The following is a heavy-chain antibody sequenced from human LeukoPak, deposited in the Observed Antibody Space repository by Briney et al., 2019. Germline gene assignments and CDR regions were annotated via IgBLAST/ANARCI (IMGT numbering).Heavy chain of an antibody. CDR3: ASPAGGS. CDR1: GFIFSTYG. V-gene: IGHV3-33*01. CDR2: VWSGGNNK. Sequence: GGSLRLSCAASGFIFSTYGMHWVRQAPGKGLEWVAVVWSGGNNKYYSDSVKGRFTISRDNSKNTLYLQMNSLRAEDTAVYYCASPAGGSWGQGTLVTVSS. D-gene: IGHD3-16*01. J-gene: IGHJ4*02.